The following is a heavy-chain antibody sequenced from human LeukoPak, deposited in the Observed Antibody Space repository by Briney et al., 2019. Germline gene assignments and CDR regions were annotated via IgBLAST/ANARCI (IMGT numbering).Heavy chain of an antibody. V-gene: IGHV3-53*01. D-gene: IGHD3-22*01. CDR1: GFDVSSHH. CDR3: ARGGRGSAAVVAPRSFDI. Sequence: GGSLRLSCAASGFDVSSHHMVWVRQAPGKGLEWVSVTYTRGNSYYTDSAKGRFIISRDTSKNTMDLQMNSLRPEDSALYFCARGGRGSAAVVAPRSFDIWGQGTMVAVSS. CDR2: TYTRGNS. J-gene: IGHJ3*02.